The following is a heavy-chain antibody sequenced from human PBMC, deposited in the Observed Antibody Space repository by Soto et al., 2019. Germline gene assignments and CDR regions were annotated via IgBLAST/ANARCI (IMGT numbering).Heavy chain of an antibody. Sequence: DSVKVFCRASGYKFINHYINWVRQAPGVGREWMGIINPNGGGTDYAQKFQGRVTMTTDTYASTVHMELSSLRSEDTAVYFCARDSSASATSYSFDYWGQGTLVTVSS. CDR1: GYKFINHY. J-gene: IGHJ4*02. CDR3: ARDSSASATSYSFDY. CDR2: INPNGGGT. D-gene: IGHD3-10*01. V-gene: IGHV1-46*01.